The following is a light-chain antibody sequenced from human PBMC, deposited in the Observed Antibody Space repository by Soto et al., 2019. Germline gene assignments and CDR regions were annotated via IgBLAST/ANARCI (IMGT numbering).Light chain of an antibody. CDR1: QSISSW. Sequence: DIQMTQSPSTLSASVGDRVTITCRASQSISSWLAWYQQKPGKAPKLLIYDASSLESGVPSRFSGSGSVTEFNLTISSLQPDDFATYYCQQYNSYRYTFGQGTKLEIK. J-gene: IGKJ2*01. CDR2: DAS. CDR3: QQYNSYRYT. V-gene: IGKV1-5*01.